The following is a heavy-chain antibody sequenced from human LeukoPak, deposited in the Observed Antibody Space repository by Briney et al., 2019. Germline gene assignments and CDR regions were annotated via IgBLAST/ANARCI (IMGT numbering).Heavy chain of an antibody. CDR3: AKEGRRYDFWSGYYCLRYYYYYMDV. CDR2: IWYDGSNK. Sequence: HPGGSLRLSCAASGFTFSSYGMHWVRQAPGKGLEWVAVIWYDGSNKYYADSVKGRFTISRDNSKNTLYLQMNSLRAEDTAVYYCAKEGRRYDFWSGYYCLRYYYYYMDVWGKGTTVTVSS. V-gene: IGHV3-33*06. D-gene: IGHD3-3*01. J-gene: IGHJ6*03. CDR1: GFTFSSYG.